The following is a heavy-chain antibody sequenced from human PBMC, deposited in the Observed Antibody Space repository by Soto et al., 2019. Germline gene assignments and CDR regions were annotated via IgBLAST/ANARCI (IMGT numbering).Heavy chain of an antibody. Sequence: ASVKVSCKASGYPFTTYGISWVRQAPGQGLEWMGWISGYNGDTNYAQKFQGRVTMTIDTSTGTAYKEVRSLTSDDTAVYYCAKNGQPPYYYYGLDVWG. CDR2: ISGYNGDT. CDR1: GYPFTTYG. J-gene: IGHJ6*02. V-gene: IGHV1-18*01. CDR3: AKNGQPPYYYYGLDV. D-gene: IGHD2-8*01.